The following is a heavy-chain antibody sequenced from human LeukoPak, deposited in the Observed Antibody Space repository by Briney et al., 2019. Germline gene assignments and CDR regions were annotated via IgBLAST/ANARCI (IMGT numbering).Heavy chain of an antibody. Sequence: GGSLRLSCATSGFTFRTFWMTWVRHVPGKGLEWVANIKQDGSEKNYVDSVRGRFTISRDNTQNSLHLQMNSLRVEDTATYYCARSGYYSYYFEFWGQGTLVTVSS. CDR2: IKQDGSEK. CDR3: ARSGYYSYYFEF. J-gene: IGHJ4*02. CDR1: GFTFRTFW. V-gene: IGHV3-7*01. D-gene: IGHD3-22*01.